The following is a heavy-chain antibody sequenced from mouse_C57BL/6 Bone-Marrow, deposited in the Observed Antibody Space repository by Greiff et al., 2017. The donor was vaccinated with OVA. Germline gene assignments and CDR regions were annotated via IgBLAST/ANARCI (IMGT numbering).Heavy chain of an antibody. D-gene: IGHD2-4*01. CDR1: GFTFTSYA. Sequence: EVQLVESGEGLVKPGASLKLSCAASGFTFTSYAMSWVRQTPEKRLEWVAYITSGGDYTYYAEPVKGRFTISRDNARNTMYLQMSSLKSEDTAMYYCTRAYDYVYYARDYWGQGTSVTVSS. CDR3: TRAYDYVYYARDY. CDR2: ITSGGDYT. V-gene: IGHV5-9-1*02. J-gene: IGHJ4*01.